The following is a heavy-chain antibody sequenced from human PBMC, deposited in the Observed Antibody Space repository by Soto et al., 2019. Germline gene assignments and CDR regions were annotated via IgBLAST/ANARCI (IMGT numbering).Heavy chain of an antibody. J-gene: IGHJ4*02. D-gene: IGHD6-19*01. CDR2: ISYDGSNK. CDR1: GFTFSSYG. Sequence: QVQLVESGGGVVQPGRSLRLSCAASGFTFSSYGMHWVRQAPGKGLEWVAVISYDGSNKYYADSVKGRFTISRDNSKNTLSLQMNSLRAEDMAVYYCALELGYSSGWWGFDYLGQGTLVTVSS. CDR3: ALELGYSSGWWGFDY. V-gene: IGHV3-30*03.